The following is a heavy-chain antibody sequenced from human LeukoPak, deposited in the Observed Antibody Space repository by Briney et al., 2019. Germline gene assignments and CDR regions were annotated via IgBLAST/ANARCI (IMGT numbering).Heavy chain of an antibody. D-gene: IGHD4/OR15-4a*01. Sequence: PSETLSLTCSVSGRSISSSSSYWAWIRQSPGKGLEWIGSIYTSGTTHFNPSLESRITMSVDPSKNQFSLKLSSVTAADTAVYYCARGATASFFDYWGQGILVTVSS. CDR1: GRSISSSSSY. CDR2: IYTSGTT. J-gene: IGHJ4*02. CDR3: ARGATASFFDY. V-gene: IGHV4-39*01.